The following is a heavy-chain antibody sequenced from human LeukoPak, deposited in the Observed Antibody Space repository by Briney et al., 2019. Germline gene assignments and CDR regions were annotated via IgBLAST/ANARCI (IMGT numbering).Heavy chain of an antibody. CDR2: INSDGSEG. CDR3: ARSSYSSSSSV. D-gene: IGHD6-6*01. CDR1: GFTFSGFW. V-gene: IGHV3-7*03. Sequence: GGSLRLSCAVSGFTFSGFWMGWSRQAPGKGLEWVASINSDGSEGYYADVVKGRFTISRDNAKNSLYLQINSLRAEDTAVYYCARSSYSSSSSVWGQGTMVTVSS. J-gene: IGHJ3*01.